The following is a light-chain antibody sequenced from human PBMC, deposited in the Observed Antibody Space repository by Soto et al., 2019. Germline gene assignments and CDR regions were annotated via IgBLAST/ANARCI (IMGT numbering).Light chain of an antibody. J-gene: IGKJ2*01. Sequence: DIQMTQSPSSLSASVGDRVNITCRASQSISNYLNWYQQKPGKAPKLLIYDASSLQSGVPSRFSCSGSGTDFSLPTSSLQPEDFAIYSCQQSYSSPRTFCQGTKLEIK. CDR1: QSISNY. CDR3: QQSYSSPRT. CDR2: DAS. V-gene: IGKV1-39*01.